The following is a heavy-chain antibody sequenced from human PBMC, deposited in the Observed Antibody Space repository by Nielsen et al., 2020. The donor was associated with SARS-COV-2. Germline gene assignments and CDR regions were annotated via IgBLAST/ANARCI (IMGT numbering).Heavy chain of an antibody. Sequence: GGSLRLSCAASGFTFDDYALHWVRQAPGKGLEWVSGISWNSGSIAYADSVEGRFTISRDNAKNYLYLQMNSLRTEDTAVYYCATSGYSSGWIFWGQGTLVTVSS. D-gene: IGHD6-19*01. J-gene: IGHJ4*02. CDR1: GFTFDDYA. V-gene: IGHV3-9*01. CDR3: ATSGYSSGWIF. CDR2: ISWNSGSI.